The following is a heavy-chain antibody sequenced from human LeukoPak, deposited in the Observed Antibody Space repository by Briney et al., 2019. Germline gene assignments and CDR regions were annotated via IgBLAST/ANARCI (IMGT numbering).Heavy chain of an antibody. V-gene: IGHV1-69*02. CDR1: GGTFSSYT. Sequence: SVKVSCKASGGTFSSYTISWVRQAPGQGLEWMGRIIPILGIANYVQKFQGRVTITADKSTSTAYMELSSLRSEDTAVYYCASLLTGGSYADYWGQGTLVTVSS. CDR2: IIPILGIA. CDR3: ASLLTGGSYADY. D-gene: IGHD1-26*01. J-gene: IGHJ4*02.